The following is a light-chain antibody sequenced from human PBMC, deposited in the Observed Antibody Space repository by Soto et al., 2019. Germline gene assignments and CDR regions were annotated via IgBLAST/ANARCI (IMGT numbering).Light chain of an antibody. CDR2: EVN. V-gene: IGLV2-8*01. Sequence: QSALTQPPSASGSPGQSVTISCTGTSSDVGAYDYVSWYQHHPGKAPKLMIYEVNKRPSGVPDRFSGSKPGNTASLTVSGLQADDDADYYCSSYAGRNKYVFGTGTKVTVL. CDR1: SSDVGAYDY. J-gene: IGLJ1*01. CDR3: SSYAGRNKYV.